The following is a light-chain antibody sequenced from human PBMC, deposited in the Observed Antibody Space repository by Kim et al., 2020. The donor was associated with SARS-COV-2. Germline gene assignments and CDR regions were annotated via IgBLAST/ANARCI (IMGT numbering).Light chain of an antibody. J-gene: IGLJ2*01. Sequence: SYELTQPPSVSVSPGQIASITCSGDKLGDKYVCWYQQKPGQSPVVVIYQDSKRPSGIPERFSGSNSGNTATLTISGTQAMDEADYYCQAWDSSTVVFGGGTKLTVL. CDR2: QDS. CDR3: QAWDSSTVV. CDR1: KLGDKY. V-gene: IGLV3-1*01.